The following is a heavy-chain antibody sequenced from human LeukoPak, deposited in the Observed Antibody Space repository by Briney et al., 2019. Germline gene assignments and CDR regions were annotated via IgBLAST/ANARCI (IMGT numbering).Heavy chain of an antibody. Sequence: PSETLSLTCAVYGGSFSGYYWSWIRQPPGKGLEWIGEINRSGDTNYNPSLKSRVTISLDTSKNQFSLKLNSVTDADTAVYYCARGYGSGSYWYYWGQGALVTVSS. CDR2: INRSGDT. CDR1: GGSFSGYY. J-gene: IGHJ4*02. V-gene: IGHV4-34*01. CDR3: ARGYGSGSYWYY. D-gene: IGHD3-10*01.